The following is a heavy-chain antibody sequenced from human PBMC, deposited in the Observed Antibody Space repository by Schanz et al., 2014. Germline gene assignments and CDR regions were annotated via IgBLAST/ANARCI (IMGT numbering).Heavy chain of an antibody. D-gene: IGHD2-2*01. CDR3: AKDSTHIDIVLVPTAIDY. CDR1: GFTFSSYG. CDR2: IYASGAT. V-gene: IGHV3-NL1*01. J-gene: IGHJ4*02. Sequence: VQLLDSGGGVVQPGRSLRLSCAASGFTFSSYGMNWVRQVPGKGLEWVSTIYASGATYYADSVKRRFTISRDISKNTLYLHMNTLRSEDTAVYYCAKDSTHIDIVLVPTAIDYWGQGTLVTVSA.